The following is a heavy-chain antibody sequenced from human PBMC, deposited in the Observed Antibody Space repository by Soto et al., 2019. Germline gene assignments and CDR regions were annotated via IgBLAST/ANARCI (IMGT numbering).Heavy chain of an antibody. CDR2: ISYDGRNK. V-gene: IGHV3-30*04. D-gene: IGHD4-17*01. Sequence: QVLLVESGGGVVQPGRSLQLSCTASGFSFSKYAMHWVRQAPGKGLEWVAVISYDGRNKDDADSVKGRFTISIDNSKSTLFLQMNSLGPADTAIYYCARETHRGDYGPLDLWGQGTLVTVS. CDR1: GFSFSKYA. CDR3: ARETHRGDYGPLDL. J-gene: IGHJ5*02.